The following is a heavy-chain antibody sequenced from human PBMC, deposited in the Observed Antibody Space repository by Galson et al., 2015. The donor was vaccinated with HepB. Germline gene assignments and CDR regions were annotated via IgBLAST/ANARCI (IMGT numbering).Heavy chain of an antibody. CDR3: ARAYPENYYGMDV. CDR2: ISSSGSTI. Sequence: SLRLSCAASGFTFSSYEMNWVRQAPGKGLEWVSYISSSGSTIYYADSVKGRFTISRDNAKNSLYLQMNSLRAEDTAVYYCARAYPENYYGMDVWGQGTTVTVSS. V-gene: IGHV3-48*03. CDR1: GFTFSSYE. J-gene: IGHJ6*02.